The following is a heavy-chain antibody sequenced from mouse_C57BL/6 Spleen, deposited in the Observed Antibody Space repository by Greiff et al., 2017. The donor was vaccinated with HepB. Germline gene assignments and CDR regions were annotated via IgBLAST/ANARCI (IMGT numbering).Heavy chain of an antibody. CDR1: GYAFSSYW. D-gene: IGHD2-1*01. J-gene: IGHJ2*01. V-gene: IGHV1-80*01. Sequence: VQLQQSGAELVKPGASVKISCKASGYAFSSYWMNWVKQRPGKGLEWIGQIYPGDGDTNYNGKFKGKATLTADTSSSTAYMQLSSLTSEGSAVYICAIYYGNYEGRDYWGQGTTLTVSS. CDR2: IYPGDGDT. CDR3: AIYYGNYEGRDY.